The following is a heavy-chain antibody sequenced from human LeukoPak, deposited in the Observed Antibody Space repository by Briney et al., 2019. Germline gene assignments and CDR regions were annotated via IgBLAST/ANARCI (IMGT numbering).Heavy chain of an antibody. V-gene: IGHV3-53*01. Sequence: PGGSLRLSCAASGFTVSSCYMSWVRQAPGKGLEWVSVLYSDGTTYYADSVKGRFTISRDNSKNTLYLQMDNLRVEDAAVYYCARAAYDSNGYTANHDYWGQETLVTVSS. CDR2: LYSDGTT. CDR3: ARAAYDSNGYTANHDY. J-gene: IGHJ4*02. CDR1: GFTVSSCY. D-gene: IGHD3-22*01.